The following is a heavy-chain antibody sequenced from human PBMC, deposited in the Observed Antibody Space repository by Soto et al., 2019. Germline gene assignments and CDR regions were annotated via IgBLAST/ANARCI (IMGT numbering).Heavy chain of an antibody. CDR2: ISYDGSNK. Sequence: QVQLVESGGGVVQPGRSLRLSCAASGFTFSSYGMHWVRQAPGKGLEWVAVISYDGSNKYYADSVKGRFTISRDNSKNTLYLQMNSLRAEDTAVYYCPKDIVVVVAATPSYYGMDVWGQGTTVTVSS. D-gene: IGHD2-15*01. CDR1: GFTFSSYG. J-gene: IGHJ6*02. V-gene: IGHV3-30*18. CDR3: PKDIVVVVAATPSYYGMDV.